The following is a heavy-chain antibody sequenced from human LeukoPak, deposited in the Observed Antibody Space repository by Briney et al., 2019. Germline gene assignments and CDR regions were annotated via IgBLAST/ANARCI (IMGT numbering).Heavy chain of an antibody. V-gene: IGHV1-69*04. Sequence: SVKVSCKASGGTFSSYAISWVRQAPGQRLEWRGRTIPILGIANYAKKFQGRVTINADKSTSTDHKELSSLKSEDTGVQYCARDPSPPSYYDSSLPPHNWFDPWGQGTLVTVSS. CDR3: ARDPSPPSYYDSSLPPHNWFDP. CDR2: TIPILGIA. J-gene: IGHJ5*02. CDR1: GGTFSSYA. D-gene: IGHD3-22*01.